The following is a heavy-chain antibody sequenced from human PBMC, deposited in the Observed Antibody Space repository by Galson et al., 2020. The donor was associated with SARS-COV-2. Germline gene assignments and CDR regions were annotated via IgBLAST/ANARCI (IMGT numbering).Heavy chain of an antibody. D-gene: IGHD3-3*01. CDR1: GGSISSGGYY. CDR3: AGASRTNFGVVKHFDY. V-gene: IGHV4-31*03. J-gene: IGHJ4*02. Sequence: ETSETLSLTCTVSGGSISSGGYYWSWIRQSPGKGLEWIGYIYYSGSTSYNPSLKTRVTISVDTSKNQFSLKLSSVTAADTAVYYCAGASRTNFGVVKHFDYWGQGTLVTVSS. CDR2: IYYSGST.